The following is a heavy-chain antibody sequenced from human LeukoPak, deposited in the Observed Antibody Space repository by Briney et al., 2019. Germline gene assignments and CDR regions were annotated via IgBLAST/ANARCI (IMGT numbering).Heavy chain of an antibody. J-gene: IGHJ5*02. V-gene: IGHV4-38-2*02. CDR2: IYHSGST. Sequence: SETLSLTCTVSGYSISSGYYWGWIRQPPGKGLEWIGSIYHSGSTYYNPSLKSRVTISVDASKNQFSLRLSSVTAADTAMYYCAKSSRSLFDPWGQGTLVTVSS. CDR1: GYSISSGYY. D-gene: IGHD3-10*01. CDR3: AKSSRSLFDP.